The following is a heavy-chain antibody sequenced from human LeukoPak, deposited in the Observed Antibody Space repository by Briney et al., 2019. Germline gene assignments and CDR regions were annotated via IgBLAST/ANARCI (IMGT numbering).Heavy chain of an antibody. J-gene: IGHJ4*02. Sequence: PSETLSLTCTVSGGSISSGGYYWSWIRRPPGKGLEWIGYIYHSGSTYYNPSLKSRVTISVDRSKNQFSLKLSSVTAADTAVYYCASGYSFFDYWGQGTLVTVSS. D-gene: IGHD5-18*01. CDR3: ASGYSFFDY. CDR1: GGSISSGGYY. CDR2: IYHSGST. V-gene: IGHV4-30-2*01.